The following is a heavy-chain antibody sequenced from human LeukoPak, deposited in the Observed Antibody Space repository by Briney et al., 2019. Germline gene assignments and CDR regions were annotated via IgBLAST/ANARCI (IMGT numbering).Heavy chain of an antibody. V-gene: IGHV3-23*01. CDR2: IRASGGTA. D-gene: IGHD3-10*01. CDR3: AKVWAHDGSGNPYWHFDL. J-gene: IGHJ2*01. Sequence: GGSLRLSCSASGFTFSSYAMSWVRQAPGKGLEWVSAIRASGGTAYYADSVKGRFTISGDNSKNTLYLQMNGLRAEDTAVYYCAKVWAHDGSGNPYWHFDLWGRGTLVTVSS. CDR1: GFTFSSYA.